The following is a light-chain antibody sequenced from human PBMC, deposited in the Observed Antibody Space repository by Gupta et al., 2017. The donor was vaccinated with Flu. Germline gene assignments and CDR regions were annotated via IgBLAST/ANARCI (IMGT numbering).Light chain of an antibody. CDR3: SSFAGSDFHYV. CDR1: SRDVGAYNF. V-gene: IGLV2-8*01. Sequence: VTISCAGTSRDVGAYNFVSWYQQHPGKAPKLIIYEVTKRPSGVPDRFSGSKSGTTASLTVSGLQADDEADYYCSSFAGSDFHYVFGTGTTVTVL. CDR2: EVT. J-gene: IGLJ1*01.